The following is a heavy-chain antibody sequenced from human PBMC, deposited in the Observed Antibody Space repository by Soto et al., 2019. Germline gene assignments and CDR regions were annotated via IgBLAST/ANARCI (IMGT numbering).Heavy chain of an antibody. J-gene: IGHJ4*02. Sequence: QVHLVQSGAEVKKPGASVKVSCKSSGYTFTSYGITWVRQAPGQGLEWRGWISAHNGNTDYAQKLQGRVIVTRDTSTSTAYMELRRLISDDTAVYYCARGRYVDYWGQGALVTVSS. CDR2: ISAHNGNT. D-gene: IGHD1-1*01. CDR1: GYTFTSYG. V-gene: IGHV1-18*01. CDR3: ARGRYVDY.